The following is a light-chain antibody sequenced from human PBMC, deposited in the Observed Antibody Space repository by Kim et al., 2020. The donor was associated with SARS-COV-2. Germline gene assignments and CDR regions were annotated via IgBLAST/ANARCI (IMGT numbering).Light chain of an antibody. CDR2: DAS. J-gene: IGKJ2*01. Sequence: DIQMTQSPSSLSASVGDRVTITCQASQDISNYLNWYQQKPGKAPKLLIYDASNLETGVPSRFSGSGSGTDFTFTISSLQPEDIATYYCQQCDTLPYTRGQEPELEI. CDR1: QDISNY. V-gene: IGKV1-33*01. CDR3: QQCDTLPYT.